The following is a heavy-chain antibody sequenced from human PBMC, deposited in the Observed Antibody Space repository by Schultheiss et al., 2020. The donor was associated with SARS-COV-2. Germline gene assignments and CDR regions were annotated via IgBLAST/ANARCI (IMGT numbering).Heavy chain of an antibody. D-gene: IGHD4-23*01. CDR3: ARATTVVTPFDY. J-gene: IGHJ4*02. CDR2: IYYSGST. V-gene: IGHV4-59*01. CDR1: GGSFSGYY. Sequence: GSLRLSCAVYGGSFSGYYWSWIRQPPGKGLEWIGYIYYSGSTNYNPSLKSRVTISVDTSKNQFSLKLSSVTAADTAVYYCARATTVVTPFDYWGQGTLVTVSS.